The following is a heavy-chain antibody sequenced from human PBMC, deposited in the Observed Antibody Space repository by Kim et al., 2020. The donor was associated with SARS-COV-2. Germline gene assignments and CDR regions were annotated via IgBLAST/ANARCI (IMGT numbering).Heavy chain of an antibody. CDR3: AKDFGTNSIVGAT. V-gene: IGHV3-23*01. Sequence: YADSVKGRFTISRENSKNTLYLQMNSLRAEDTDVYYCAKDFGTNSIVGATWGQGALVTVSS. J-gene: IGHJ4*02. D-gene: IGHD1-26*01.